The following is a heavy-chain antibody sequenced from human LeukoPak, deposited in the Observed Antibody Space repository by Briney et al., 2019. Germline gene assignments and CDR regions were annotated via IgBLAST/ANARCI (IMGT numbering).Heavy chain of an antibody. CDR2: ISSSSIYI. V-gene: IGHV3-21*01. CDR3: ARVVYSSGVDC. D-gene: IGHD6-19*01. CDR1: GFTFSSYS. Sequence: PGGSLRLSCAASGFTFSSYSMNWVRQAPGKGLEWVSSISSSSIYIYYADSLKGRFTISRDNAKNSLYLQMNSLRAEDTAVYYCARVVYSSGVDCWGQGTLVTVSS. J-gene: IGHJ4*02.